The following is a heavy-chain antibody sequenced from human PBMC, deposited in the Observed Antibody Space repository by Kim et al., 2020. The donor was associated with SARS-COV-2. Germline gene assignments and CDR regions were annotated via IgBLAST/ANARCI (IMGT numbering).Heavy chain of an antibody. CDR3: ARPHPRYYYYMDV. CDR1: GFTFSSYA. J-gene: IGHJ6*03. Sequence: GGSLRLSCAASGFTFSSYAMHWVRQAPGKGLEWVAVISYDGSNKYYADSVKGRFTISRDNSKNTLYLQMNSLRAEDTAVYYCARPHPRYYYYMDVWGKGTTVTVSS. CDR2: ISYDGSNK. V-gene: IGHV3-30-3*01.